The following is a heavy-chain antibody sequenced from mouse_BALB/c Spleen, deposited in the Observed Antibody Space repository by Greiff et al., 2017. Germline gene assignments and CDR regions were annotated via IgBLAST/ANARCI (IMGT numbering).Heavy chain of an antibody. CDR3: ARYSNGNYDYFDY. CDR1: GYSFTGYF. Sequence: VHVKQSGPELVKPGASVKISCKASGYSFTGYFMNWVMQSHGKSLEWIGRINPYNGDTFYNQKFKGKATLTVDKSSSTAHMELRSLASEDSAVYYCARYSNGNYDYFDYWGQGTTLTVSS. J-gene: IGHJ2*01. D-gene: IGHD2-1*01. CDR2: INPYNGDT. V-gene: IGHV1-20*02.